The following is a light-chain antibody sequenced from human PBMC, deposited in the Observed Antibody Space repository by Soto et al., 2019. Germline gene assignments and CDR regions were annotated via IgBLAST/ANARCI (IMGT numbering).Light chain of an antibody. CDR3: SSYADSNNRYV. J-gene: IGLJ1*01. V-gene: IGLV2-8*01. CDR1: SSDVGGYNY. Sequence: QSALTQPPSASGSPGQSVTISCAGTSSDVGGYNYVSWYQQHPGKAPKLMIYEVSKRPSWVPDRFSGSKSGNTASLTVSGLQAEDEADYYCSSYADSNNRYVFGTGTKLTVL. CDR2: EVS.